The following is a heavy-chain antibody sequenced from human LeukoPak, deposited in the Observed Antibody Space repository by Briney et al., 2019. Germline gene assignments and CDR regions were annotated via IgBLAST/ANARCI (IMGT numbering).Heavy chain of an antibody. Sequence: GRSLRLSFAASGFTFSSYAMHWVRQAPGKGLEWVAVISYDGSNKYYADSVKGRFTISRDNSKNTLYLQMNSLRAEDTAVYYCARGLGITMIVVVPPPGYWGQGTLVTVSS. V-gene: IGHV3-30-3*01. CDR3: ARGLGITMIVVVPPPGY. D-gene: IGHD3-22*01. CDR2: ISYDGSNK. J-gene: IGHJ4*02. CDR1: GFTFSSYA.